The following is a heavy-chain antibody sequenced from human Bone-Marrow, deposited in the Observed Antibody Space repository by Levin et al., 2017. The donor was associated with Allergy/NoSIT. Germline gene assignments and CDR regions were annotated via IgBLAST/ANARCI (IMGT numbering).Heavy chain of an antibody. CDR2: INAGNGNT. J-gene: IGHJ5*02. Sequence: TSVKVSCKASGYTFTSYAMHWVRQAPGQRLEWMGWINAGNGNTKYSQKFQGRVTITRDTSASTAYMELSSLRSEDTAVYYCAKGSGSYDWFDPWGRGTLVTVSS. V-gene: IGHV1-3*01. D-gene: IGHD3-10*01. CDR3: AKGSGSYDWFDP. CDR1: GYTFTSYA.